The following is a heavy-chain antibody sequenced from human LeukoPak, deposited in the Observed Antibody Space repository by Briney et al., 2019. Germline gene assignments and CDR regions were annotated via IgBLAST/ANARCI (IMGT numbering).Heavy chain of an antibody. V-gene: IGHV5-51*01. CDR2: IFPDDSDT. CDR3: ASRVGVAGTFDAFDL. Sequence: GESLKISCKGSGYSFTSYWIGWVRQMPGKGLEYVGVIFPDDSDTRYSPSSEGHVTISADTSTNTAYLQWRSLQASDTAIYFCASRVGVAGTFDAFDLWGQGTMVTVSS. D-gene: IGHD2-21*02. CDR1: GYSFTSYW. J-gene: IGHJ3*01.